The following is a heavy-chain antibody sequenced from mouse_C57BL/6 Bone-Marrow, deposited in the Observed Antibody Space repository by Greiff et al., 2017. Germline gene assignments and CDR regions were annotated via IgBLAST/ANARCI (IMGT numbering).Heavy chain of an antibody. J-gene: IGHJ1*03. V-gene: IGHV3-6*01. CDR3: ASWYFDV. CDR2: ISYDGSN. CDR1: GYSITSGYY. Sequence: VQLQQSGPGLVKPSQSLSLTCSVTGYSITSGYYWNWIRQFPGNKLEWMGYISYDGSNNYNPSLKNRISITRDTSKNQFFLKLNSVTTEDTATYYGASWYFDVWGTGTTVTVSS.